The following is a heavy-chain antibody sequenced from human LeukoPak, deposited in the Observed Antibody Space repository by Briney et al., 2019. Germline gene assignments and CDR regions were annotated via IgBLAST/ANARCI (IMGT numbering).Heavy chain of an antibody. D-gene: IGHD3-3*01. V-gene: IGHV1-2*02. CDR1: GYTFTGHY. J-gene: IGHJ4*02. CDR2: INPNSGGT. Sequence: ASVKVSCKASGYTFTGHYMHWVRQAPGQGLEWMGWINPNSGGTNYAQKFQGRVTMTRDTSISTAYMELSRLRSDDTAVYYCARAYDFWSGSFDYWGQGTLVTVSS. CDR3: ARAYDFWSGSFDY.